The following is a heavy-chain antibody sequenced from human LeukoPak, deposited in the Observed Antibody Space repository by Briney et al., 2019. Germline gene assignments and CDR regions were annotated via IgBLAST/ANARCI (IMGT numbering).Heavy chain of an antibody. V-gene: IGHV3-23*01. J-gene: IGHJ4*02. Sequence: GGSLRLSCAASGFTFSSYAMSWVRQAPGKGLEWVSAISGSGGMTYYADSVKGRFTISRDNSKNTMDLQMKSLRAEDTAVYYCARDLRTGTLHDYWGQGTLVTVSS. D-gene: IGHD1-1*01. CDR3: ARDLRTGTLHDY. CDR1: GFTFSSYA. CDR2: ISGSGGMT.